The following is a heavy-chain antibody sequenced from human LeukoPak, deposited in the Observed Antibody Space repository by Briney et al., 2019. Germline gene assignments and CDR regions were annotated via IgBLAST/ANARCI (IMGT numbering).Heavy chain of an antibody. J-gene: IGHJ5*02. CDR2: ISSSSSYI. CDR3: ARVSAEDIVVVPAAISWFDP. V-gene: IGHV3-21*01. CDR1: GFTFSSYS. Sequence: PGGSMRLSCAASGFTFSSYSMNWVRQAPGKGLEWVSSISSSSSYIYYADSVKGRFTISRDNAKNSLYLQMNSLRAEDTAVYYCARVSAEDIVVVPAAISWFDPWGQGTLVTVSS. D-gene: IGHD2-2*01.